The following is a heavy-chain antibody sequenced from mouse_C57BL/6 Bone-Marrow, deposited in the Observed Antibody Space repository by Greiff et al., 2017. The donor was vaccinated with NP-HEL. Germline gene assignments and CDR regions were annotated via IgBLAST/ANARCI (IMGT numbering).Heavy chain of an antibody. CDR3: AREDYYGSSYRGDRDYYAMDY. J-gene: IGHJ4*01. D-gene: IGHD1-1*01. Sequence: QVHVKQSGPELVKPGASVKLSCKASGYTFTSYDINWVKQRPGQGLEWIGWIYPRDGSTKYNEKFKGKATLTVDTSSSTAYMELHSLTSEDSAVYFCAREDYYGSSYRGDRDYYAMDYWGQGTSVTVSS. CDR2: IYPRDGST. CDR1: GYTFTSYD. V-gene: IGHV1-85*01.